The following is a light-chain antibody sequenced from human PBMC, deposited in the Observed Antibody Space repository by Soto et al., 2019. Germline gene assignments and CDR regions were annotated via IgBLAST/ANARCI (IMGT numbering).Light chain of an antibody. Sequence: QSVLTQPPSVSGAPGQRVTISCTGSSSNIGAGYDVHWYQQLPGTAPKLLIYGNSNRPSGVPDRFSGSKSGTSASLAITGLQAEDEADYYCQSYDSSLSGRRVVFGGGTKVTVL. CDR1: SSNIGAGYD. V-gene: IGLV1-40*01. CDR2: GNS. J-gene: IGLJ2*01. CDR3: QSYDSSLSGRRVV.